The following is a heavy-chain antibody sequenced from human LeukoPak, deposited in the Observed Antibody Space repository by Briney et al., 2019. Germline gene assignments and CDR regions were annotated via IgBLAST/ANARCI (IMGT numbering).Heavy chain of an antibody. CDR2: INYGGNT. V-gene: IGHV4-59*01. J-gene: IGHJ3*02. Sequence: SETLSLTCAVSGASISSSYWSWIRQPPGKGLEWIGYINYGGNTKYNPSLESRVTISVDASNNQFSLRLSSVTAADTAFYYCARGYYDSRGYPNTFDIWGQGTLVTVSS. CDR3: ARGYYDSRGYPNTFDI. CDR1: GASISSSY. D-gene: IGHD3-22*01.